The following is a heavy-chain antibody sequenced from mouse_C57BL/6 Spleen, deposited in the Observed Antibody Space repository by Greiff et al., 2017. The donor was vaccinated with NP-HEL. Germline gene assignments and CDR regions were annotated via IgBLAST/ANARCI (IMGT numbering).Heavy chain of an antibody. Sequence: EVQLVESGGGLVKPGGSLKLSCAASGFTFSDYGMHWVRQAPEKGLEWVAYISSGSSTIYYADTVKGRFTISRDNAKNTLFLQMTSLRSEDTAMYYCARLYDGYYEEYAMDYWGQGTSGTVSS. D-gene: IGHD2-3*01. V-gene: IGHV5-17*01. CDR1: GFTFSDYG. CDR3: ARLYDGYYEEYAMDY. J-gene: IGHJ4*01. CDR2: ISSGSSTI.